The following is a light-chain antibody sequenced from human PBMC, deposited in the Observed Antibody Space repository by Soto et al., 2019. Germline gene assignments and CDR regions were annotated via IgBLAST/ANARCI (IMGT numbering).Light chain of an antibody. CDR1: QSVSSN. Sequence: VLTLSPAALSLSPGERATLPCRASQSVSSNLAWYQLKPGQAPRLLIYDASNRATGVPVRFSGSGSGTDFTLTISSLEPEDFAVYYCQQRNDWRRGTFGQGTDWRL. CDR3: QQRNDWRRGT. CDR2: DAS. V-gene: IGKV3-11*01. J-gene: IGKJ5*01.